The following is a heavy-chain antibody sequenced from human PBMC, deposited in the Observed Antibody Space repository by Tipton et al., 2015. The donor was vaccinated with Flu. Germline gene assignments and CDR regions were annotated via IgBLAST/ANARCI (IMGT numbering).Heavy chain of an antibody. J-gene: IGHJ4*02. V-gene: IGHV4-38-2*01. Sequence: TLSLTCSVSGDSIGINYYWGWIRQPPGKGLEWIGNIHRSGNTYRNPSLKSRVTMSVDSSKNQFSLRLSSVTAADTAVYYCTRSGRYGYAAYWGRGTLVTVSS. D-gene: IGHD5-18*01. CDR1: GDSIGINYY. CDR2: IHRSGNT. CDR3: TRSGRYGYAAY.